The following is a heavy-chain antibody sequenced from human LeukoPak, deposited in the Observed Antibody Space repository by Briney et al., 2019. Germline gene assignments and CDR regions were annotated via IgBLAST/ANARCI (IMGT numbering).Heavy chain of an antibody. J-gene: IGHJ5*02. CDR3: AEVSDTAMPRSGFDP. CDR2: ISGSGGST. CDR1: A. D-gene: IGHD5-18*01. Sequence: AMSWGRXAPGKGLEWVSAISGSGGSTYYADSVKGRFTISRDNSKNTLYLQMNSLRAEDTAVYYCAEVSDTAMPRSGFDPWGQGTLVTVSS. V-gene: IGHV3-23*01.